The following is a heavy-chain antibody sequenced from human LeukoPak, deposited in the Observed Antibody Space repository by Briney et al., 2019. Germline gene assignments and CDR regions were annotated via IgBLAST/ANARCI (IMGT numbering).Heavy chain of an antibody. Sequence: GGSLRLSCAASGFTFEDYGMTWVRQAPGKGLEWVSGINWNGGSTGYADSVEGRFTISRDNAKNSLYLQMNSLRAEDTAFYYCARVASRTYGDYFDYWGQGTLVTVSS. CDR3: ARVASRTYGDYFDY. CDR2: INWNGGST. D-gene: IGHD4-17*01. CDR1: GFTFEDYG. J-gene: IGHJ4*02. V-gene: IGHV3-20*04.